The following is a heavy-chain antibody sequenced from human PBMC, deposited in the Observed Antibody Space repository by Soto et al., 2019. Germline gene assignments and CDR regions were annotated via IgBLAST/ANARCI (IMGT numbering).Heavy chain of an antibody. CDR1: GNTFTNYA. D-gene: IGHD6-13*01. J-gene: IGHJ6*02. CDR3: ARGGGSSWFKPGGYDYYGMDV. V-gene: IGHV1-3*01. Sequence: QVQLVQSGAEVKKPGASVKVSCKASGNTFTNYAMHWVRQAPGQRLEWMGWINAGNGNTKYSQKFQGRVTITRDTSANTAYMELSSLRSEDTAVYYCARGGGSSWFKPGGYDYYGMDVWGQGTTVTVSS. CDR2: INAGNGNT.